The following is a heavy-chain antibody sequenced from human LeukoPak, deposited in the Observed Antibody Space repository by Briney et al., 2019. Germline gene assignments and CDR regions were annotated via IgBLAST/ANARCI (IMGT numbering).Heavy chain of an antibody. V-gene: IGHV1-69*13. CDR1: GGTFSSYA. D-gene: IGHD3-16*01. Sequence: ASVKVSCKASGGTFSSYAISWVRQAPGQGLEWMGGIIPILGTANYAQKFQGRVTITADESTSTAYMELSSLRSEDTAVYYCARGLRLGYTTLGIDYWGQGTLVTVSS. CDR2: IIPILGTA. J-gene: IGHJ4*02. CDR3: ARGLRLGYTTLGIDY.